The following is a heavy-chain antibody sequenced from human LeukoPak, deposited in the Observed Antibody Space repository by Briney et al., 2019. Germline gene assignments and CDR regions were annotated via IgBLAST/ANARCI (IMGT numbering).Heavy chain of an antibody. V-gene: IGHV3-11*03. Sequence: PGGSLRLSCAASGFTFSDYYMNWIRQAPGEELEWVSSISGSSSYINYADSVKGRFTISRDNAKSSLYLQMNSLRAEDTAVYYCGRSRLGYAYVYWGQGTLVTVSS. CDR3: GRSRLGYAYVY. J-gene: IGHJ4*02. CDR2: ISGSSSYI. CDR1: GFTFSDYY. D-gene: IGHD5-18*01.